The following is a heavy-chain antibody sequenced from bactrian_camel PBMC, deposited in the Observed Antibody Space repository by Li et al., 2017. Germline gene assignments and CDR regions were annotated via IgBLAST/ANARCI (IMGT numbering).Heavy chain of an antibody. Sequence: VQLVESGGGSGEAGGSLTLSCAASGHTRKCMGWVRQVAGKEREGVVVIDSDGTTNYADSVKGRFTISRDNAENTLTLQMDSLKPEDTAMYYCAADSQVTPDMWLLRHNIKTLRFRGRGPRSPSP. D-gene: IGHD2*01. J-gene: IGHJ4*01. V-gene: IGHV3S9*01. CDR1: GHTRKC. CDR2: IDSDGTT.